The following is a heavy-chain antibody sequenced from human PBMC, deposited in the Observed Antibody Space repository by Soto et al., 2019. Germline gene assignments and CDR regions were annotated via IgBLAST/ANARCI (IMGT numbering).Heavy chain of an antibody. CDR2: ISSSSSYI. CDR1: GFTFSSYS. D-gene: IGHD3-22*01. CDR3: ARDSYYYDSSGYWDY. J-gene: IGHJ4*02. V-gene: IGHV3-21*01. Sequence: EVQLVESGGGLVKPGGSLRLSCAASGFTFSSYSMNWARQAPGKGLEWVSSISSSSSYIYYADSVKGRFTISRDNAKNSLYLQMNSLRAEDTAVYYCARDSYYYDSSGYWDYWGQGTLVTVSS.